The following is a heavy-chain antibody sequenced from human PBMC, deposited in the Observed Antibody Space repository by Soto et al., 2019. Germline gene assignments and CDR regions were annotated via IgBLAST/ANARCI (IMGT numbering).Heavy chain of an antibody. Sequence: SETLSLTCTVSGGSFTSTNYFGGWIRQPPGKGLEWIGYMYYNGNTFYSPSLKSRVTMSVDTSKRQFSLDLLSVTAADTAMYYCARLQIYDSRAAPTPSFLRWGLGAVVTVSS. D-gene: IGHD3-22*01. CDR1: GGSFTSTNYF. V-gene: IGHV4-39*01. CDR2: MYYNGNT. CDR3: ARLQIYDSRAAPTPSFLR. J-gene: IGHJ1*01.